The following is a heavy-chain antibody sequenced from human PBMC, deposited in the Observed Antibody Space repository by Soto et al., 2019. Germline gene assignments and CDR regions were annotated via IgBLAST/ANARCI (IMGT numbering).Heavy chain of an antibody. CDR2: INHSGST. V-gene: IGHV4-34*01. CDR3: ARPKRGTSSWYRGFDD. D-gene: IGHD6-13*01. Sequence: SETLSLTCAVYGGSFSGYYWSWIRQPPGKGLEWIGEINHSGSTNYNPSLKSRVTISVDTSKNQFSLKLSSVTAADTAVYYCARPKRGTSSWYRGFDDWGRGTLVTVSS. J-gene: IGHJ4*02. CDR1: GGSFSGYY.